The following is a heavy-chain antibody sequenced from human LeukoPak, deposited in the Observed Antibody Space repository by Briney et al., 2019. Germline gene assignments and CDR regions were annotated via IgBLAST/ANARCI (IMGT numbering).Heavy chain of an antibody. D-gene: IGHD3-10*01. V-gene: IGHV3-23*01. CDR3: TLPWGSGSYYDY. CDR1: GLTFYSYG. CDR2: ISGSGDTT. J-gene: IGHJ4*02. Sequence: PGGSLRLSCAASGLTFYSYGMSWVRQAPGKGLEWVSGISGSGDTTYYADSVKGRFTISRDNSKNTLYLQMNSLRVEDTAVYYCTLPWGSGSYYDYWGQGTLVTVSS.